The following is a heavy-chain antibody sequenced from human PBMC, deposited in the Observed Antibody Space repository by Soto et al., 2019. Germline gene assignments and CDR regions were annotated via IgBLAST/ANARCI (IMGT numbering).Heavy chain of an antibody. CDR2: IYYSGST. Sequence: SETLSLTCTVSGGSISSYYWSWIRQPPGKGLEWIGYIYYSGSTNYNPSLKSRVTIPVDTSKNQFSLKLSSVTAADTAVYYCARDAGTGMPDYWGQGTLVTVSS. J-gene: IGHJ4*02. CDR1: GGSISSYY. V-gene: IGHV4-59*01. D-gene: IGHD1-1*01. CDR3: ARDAGTGMPDY.